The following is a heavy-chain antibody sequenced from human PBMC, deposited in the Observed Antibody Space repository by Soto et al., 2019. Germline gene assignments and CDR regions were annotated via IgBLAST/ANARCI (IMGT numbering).Heavy chain of an antibody. J-gene: IGHJ6*02. V-gene: IGHV3-11*03. CDR3: ARNTVSAAGADYYGLDV. D-gene: IGHD6-13*01. CDR2: ISTRSSFT. CDR1: GFTFSDYY. Sequence: GGSLRLSCAASGFTFSDYYMTWVRQAPGKGLEWVSYISTRSSFTNYADSVKGRFTISRDNAKNSLYLQMNSLRADDTAVYYCARNTVSAAGADYYGLDVWGQGTTVTVSS.